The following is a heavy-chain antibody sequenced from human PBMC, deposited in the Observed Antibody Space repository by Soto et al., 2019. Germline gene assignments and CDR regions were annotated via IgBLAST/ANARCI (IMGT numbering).Heavy chain of an antibody. D-gene: IGHD2-21*02. CDR3: AIVCGGDCHNGMDV. J-gene: IGHJ6*02. V-gene: IGHV4-31*02. CDR2: IYYSGST. Sequence: SETLSVTWTVSGGSISRGGYYWSWIRQHPGKGLEWIGYIYYSGSTYYNPSLKSRVTISVDTSKNQFSLKLSSVTAADTAVYYCAIVCGGDCHNGMDVWGQGTTVTISS. CDR1: GGSISRGGYY.